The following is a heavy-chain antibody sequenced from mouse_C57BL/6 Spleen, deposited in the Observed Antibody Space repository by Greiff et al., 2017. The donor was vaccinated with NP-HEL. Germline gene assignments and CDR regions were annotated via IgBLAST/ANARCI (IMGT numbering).Heavy chain of an antibody. V-gene: IGHV1-82*01. CDR1: GYAFSSSW. J-gene: IGHJ4*01. CDR3: ARRGGFMDY. Sequence: QVQLQQSGPELVKPGASVKISCKASGYAFSSSWMNWVKQRPGKGLEWIGRIYPGDGDTNYNGKFKGKATLTADKSSSTAYMQLSSLTSEDSAVYFCARRGGFMDYWGQGTSVTVSS. CDR2: IYPGDGDT.